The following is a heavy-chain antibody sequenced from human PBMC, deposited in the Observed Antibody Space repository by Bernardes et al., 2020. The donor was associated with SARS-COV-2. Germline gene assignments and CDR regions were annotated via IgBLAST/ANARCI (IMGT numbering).Heavy chain of an antibody. D-gene: IGHD3-10*01. Sequence: SMKVSCKASGGTFSSYAISWVRQAPGQGLEWMGRIIPIFGTANYAQKFQGRVTITADESTSTAYMELSSLRSEDTAVYYCARDLGSGSYYNPGWFDTWGQGTLVTVSS. J-gene: IGHJ5*02. CDR3: ARDLGSGSYYNPGWFDT. V-gene: IGHV1-69*13. CDR1: GGTFSSYA. CDR2: IIPIFGTA.